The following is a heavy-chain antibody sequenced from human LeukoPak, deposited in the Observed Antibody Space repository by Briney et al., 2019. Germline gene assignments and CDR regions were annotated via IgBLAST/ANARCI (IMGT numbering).Heavy chain of an antibody. CDR2: IRYDGSNK. V-gene: IGHV3-30*02. CDR1: GFTFSSYG. Sequence: HPGGSLRLSCAASGFTFSSYGMHWVRQAPGKGLEWVAFIRYDGSNKYCADSVKGRFTISRDNSKNTLYLQMNSLRAEDTAVYYCAKDIVVVPAAIILSVAFDIWGQGTMVTVSS. D-gene: IGHD2-2*01. CDR3: AKDIVVVPAAIILSVAFDI. J-gene: IGHJ3*02.